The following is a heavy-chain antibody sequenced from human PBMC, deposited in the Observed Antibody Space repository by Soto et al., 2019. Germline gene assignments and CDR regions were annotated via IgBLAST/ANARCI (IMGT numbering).Heavy chain of an antibody. CDR2: IIPIFGTP. Sequence: QVQLVQSGAEVKKPGSSVKVSCKASGDIFSTYAISWLRRAPGQGLEWMGGIIPIFGTPNYAQRFQGRVTITADESTSTAYMELSRLRSEDTAVYYCARDRDDYGSGNYYNRIDFWGQGTLVTVSS. CDR3: ARDRDDYGSGNYYNRIDF. D-gene: IGHD3-10*01. CDR1: GDIFSTYA. V-gene: IGHV1-69*01. J-gene: IGHJ4*02.